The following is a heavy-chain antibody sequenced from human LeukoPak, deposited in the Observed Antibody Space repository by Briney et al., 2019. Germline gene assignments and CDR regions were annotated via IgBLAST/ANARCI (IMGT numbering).Heavy chain of an antibody. D-gene: IGHD3-3*01. J-gene: IGHJ4*02. CDR1: GYTFTGYY. CDR2: IIPNSGAT. V-gene: IGHV1-2*02. Sequence: GASVKVSCKASGYTFTGYYIHWVRQAPGQGLEYMGWIIPNSGATNYAQKFQGRVTMTRDTSISTAYLELSRLRSDDTAVYHCARGPSEYFDFIIGYDYWGQGTLVTVSS. CDR3: ARGPSEYFDFIIGYDY.